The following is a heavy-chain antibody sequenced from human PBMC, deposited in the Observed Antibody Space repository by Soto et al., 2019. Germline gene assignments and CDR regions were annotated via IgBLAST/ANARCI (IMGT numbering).Heavy chain of an antibody. CDR2: IYATGTT. V-gene: IGHV4-4*07. CDR1: GGSIRGFD. D-gene: IGHD1-1*01. Sequence: EMLRLSCTVSGGSIRGFDGRWIRKSAGKGLEWIGRIYATGTTDYNPSLKSRVMMSVDTSKKQFSLKLRSVTAADTAVYYCVRDGTKTLRDWFDPWGQGISVTVSS. J-gene: IGHJ5*02. CDR3: VRDGTKTLRDWFDP.